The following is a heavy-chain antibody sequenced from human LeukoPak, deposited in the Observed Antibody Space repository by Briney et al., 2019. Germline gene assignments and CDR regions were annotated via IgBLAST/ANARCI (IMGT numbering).Heavy chain of an antibody. CDR1: GFTFSDYY. J-gene: IGHJ6*02. Sequence: PGGSLRLSCAASGFTFSDYYMSWIRQAPGKGLEWVSYISSSGSTIYYADSVKGRFTISRDNAKNSLYLQMNSLRAEDTAVYYCARALHPIQLWSPHYYYYGMDVWGQGTTVTVSS. V-gene: IGHV3-11*01. CDR2: ISSSGSTI. CDR3: ARALHPIQLWSPHYYYYGMDV. D-gene: IGHD5-18*01.